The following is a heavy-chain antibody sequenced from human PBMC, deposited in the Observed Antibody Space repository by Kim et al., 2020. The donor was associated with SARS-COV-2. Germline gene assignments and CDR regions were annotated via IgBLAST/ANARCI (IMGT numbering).Heavy chain of an antibody. J-gene: IGHJ6*02. Sequence: GGSLRLSCAGSGFSFANYAMHWVRQAPGKGLEWVAVISFDGNFKHYADSVNGRLTLSRDNSKNTMFLQMNSLRLEDTAVYYCARDLIVVIRGMTKKTDYYYGLDVWGHETPVTVSS. CDR1: GFSFANYA. CDR3: ARDLIVVIRGMTKKTDYYYGLDV. CDR2: ISFDGNFK. V-gene: IGHV3-30*04. D-gene: IGHD3-22*01.